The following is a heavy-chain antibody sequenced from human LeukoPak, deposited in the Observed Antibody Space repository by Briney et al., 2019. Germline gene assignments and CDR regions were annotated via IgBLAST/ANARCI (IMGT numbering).Heavy chain of an antibody. D-gene: IGHD1-26*01. V-gene: IGHV4-59*01. Sequence: SETLSLTCAVYGGSFSGYYWSWIRQPPGKGLEWIGYIYYSGSTNYNPSLKSRVTISVDTSKNQFSLKLSSVTAADTAVYYCARDRGGSYGLTFDYWGQGTLVTVSS. J-gene: IGHJ4*02. CDR2: IYYSGST. CDR3: ARDRGGSYGLTFDY. CDR1: GGSFSGYY.